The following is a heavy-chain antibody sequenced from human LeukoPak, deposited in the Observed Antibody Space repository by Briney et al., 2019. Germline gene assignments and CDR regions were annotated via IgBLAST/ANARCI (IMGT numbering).Heavy chain of an antibody. J-gene: IGHJ4*02. Sequence: SSETLSLTCTVSGGSISSYYWSWIRQPPGKGLEWNGYIYYSGSTNYKPSLKSRVTISVDTAKNQFSLKLSAVTAADTAVYYCARGRVEMATIDFDYWGQGTLVTVSS. CDR1: GGSISSYY. V-gene: IGHV4-59*12. CDR3: ARGRVEMATIDFDY. CDR2: IYYSGST. D-gene: IGHD5-24*01.